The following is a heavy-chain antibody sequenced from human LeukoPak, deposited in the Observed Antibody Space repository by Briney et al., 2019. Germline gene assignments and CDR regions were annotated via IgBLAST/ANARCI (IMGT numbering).Heavy chain of an antibody. D-gene: IGHD4-17*01. CDR3: ARALPTGELDY. J-gene: IGHJ4*02. Sequence: PSETLSLTCAVSGGSISSSNWWSWVRQPPGKGLEWIGYIYYSGSTNYNPSPKSRVTISVDTSKNQFSLKLSSVTAADTAVYYCARALPTGELDYWGQGTLVTVSS. V-gene: IGHV4-4*02. CDR1: GGSISSSNW. CDR2: IYYSGST.